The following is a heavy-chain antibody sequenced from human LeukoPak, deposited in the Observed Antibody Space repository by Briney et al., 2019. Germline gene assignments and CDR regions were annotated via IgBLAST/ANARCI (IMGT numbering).Heavy chain of an antibody. CDR2: IYPGDSDA. Sequence: GVSLKISCKGSGYGFTRHWIGWVRQMPGKGLEWMGNIYPGDSDARYSPSFQGQVTFSADKSISTAYLQWSSLKASDTAMYYCARHATGDDCWGQGTLVTVSS. CDR1: GYGFTRHW. V-gene: IGHV5-51*01. D-gene: IGHD7-27*01. J-gene: IGHJ4*02. CDR3: ARHATGDDC.